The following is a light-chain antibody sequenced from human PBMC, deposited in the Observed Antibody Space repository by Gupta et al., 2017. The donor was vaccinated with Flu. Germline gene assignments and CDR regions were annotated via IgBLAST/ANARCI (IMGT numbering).Light chain of an antibody. CDR1: HAISTY. Sequence: PSFLSASIGDRVTITCRASHAISTYLAWYQQKPGKAPKLLSYAASCVESGVPSRFSGNASGTXFTLIIXSLQAEDFSNYYCQQVNYYPWTFGXGTKVEI. V-gene: IGKV1-9*01. J-gene: IGKJ1*01. CDR3: QQVNYYPWT. CDR2: AAS.